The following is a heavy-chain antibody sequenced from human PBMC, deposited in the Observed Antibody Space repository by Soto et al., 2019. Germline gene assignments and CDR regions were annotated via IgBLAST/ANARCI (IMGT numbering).Heavy chain of an antibody. D-gene: IGHD2-15*01. V-gene: IGHV4-59*01. CDR2: IYYSGST. CDR3: ARVQSKLGYCSGGSCYPIAYFDY. Sequence: SETLSLTCTVSGDSISSYYLSWIRQPPGKGLEWIGYIYYSGSTNYNPSLKSRVTISVDTSKNQFSLKLSSVTAADTAVYYCARVQSKLGYCSGGSCYPIAYFDYWGQGTLVTVSS. CDR1: GDSISSYY. J-gene: IGHJ4*02.